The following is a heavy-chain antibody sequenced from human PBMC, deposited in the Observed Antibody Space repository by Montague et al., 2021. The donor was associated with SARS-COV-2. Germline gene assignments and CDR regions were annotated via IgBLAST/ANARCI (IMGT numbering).Heavy chain of an antibody. CDR2: ISSSSSYI. CDR1: GFTFSSYS. D-gene: IGHD3-9*01. Sequence: SLRLSCAASGFTFSSYSMNWVRQAPGKGLEWVSSISSSSSYIYYADSVKGRFTISRDNAKNSLYLQMNSLRAEDTAVYYCARDEYYAILTGYYDYWGQGTLVTVSS. CDR3: ARDEYYAILTGYYDY. V-gene: IGHV3-21*01. J-gene: IGHJ4*02.